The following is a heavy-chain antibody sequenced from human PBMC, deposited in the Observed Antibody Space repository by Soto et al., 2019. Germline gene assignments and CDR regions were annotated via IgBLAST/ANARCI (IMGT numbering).Heavy chain of an antibody. CDR1: GYTFTSYG. D-gene: IGHD3-3*01. J-gene: IGHJ5*02. CDR3: AKAPRDYDFWSGYYLSNWFDP. Sequence: ASVKVSCKASGYTFTSYGISWVRQAPGQGLEWMGWISAYNGNTNYAQKLQGRVTMTTDTSTSTAYMELRSLRSDDTAVYYCAKAPRDYDFWSGYYLSNWFDPWGQGNLVTVSS. CDR2: ISAYNGNT. V-gene: IGHV1-18*01.